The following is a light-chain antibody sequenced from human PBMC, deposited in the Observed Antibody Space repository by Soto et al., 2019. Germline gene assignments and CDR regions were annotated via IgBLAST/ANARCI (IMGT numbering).Light chain of an antibody. Sequence: EIVMTQSPATLSLSPGERAALSCRASLTIDNTLAWYQRKTGQAPRILIFGASTRDTGIPDRFRGSGSGTDFTLTISSLQPEDFSTYYCQQSYITPITFGQGTRLEIK. CDR1: LTIDNT. CDR3: QQSYITPIT. V-gene: IGKV3D-15*01. J-gene: IGKJ5*01. CDR2: GAS.